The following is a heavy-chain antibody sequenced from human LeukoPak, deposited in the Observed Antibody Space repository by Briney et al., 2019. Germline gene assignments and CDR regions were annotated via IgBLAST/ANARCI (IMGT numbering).Heavy chain of an antibody. CDR2: IKSKTDGGTT. J-gene: IGHJ6*03. D-gene: IGHD2-2*01. V-gene: IGHV3-15*01. CDR3: TTGLPAITNXYYXXYMDV. CDR1: GFTFSNAW. Sequence: GGSLRLSCAASGFTFSNAWMSWVRQAPGKGLEWVGRIKSKTDGGTTDYAAPVKGRFTISRDDSKNTLYLQMNSLKTEDTAVYYXTTGLPAITNXYYXXYMDVWGKGTTVTVSS.